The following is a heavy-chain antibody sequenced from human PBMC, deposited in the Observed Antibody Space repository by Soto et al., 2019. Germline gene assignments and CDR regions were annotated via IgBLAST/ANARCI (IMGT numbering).Heavy chain of an antibody. J-gene: IGHJ6*02. D-gene: IGHD6-6*01. CDR3: ARDPKYSSSSSDDPYYYYGMDV. CDR1: GFTFSSYS. CDR2: ISSSSSTI. V-gene: IGHV3-48*02. Sequence: GSLRLSCAASGFTFSSYSMNWVRQAPVKGLEWVSYISSSSSTIYYADSVKGRFTISRDNAKNSLYLQMNSLRDEDTAVYYCARDPKYSSSSSDDPYYYYGMDVWGQGTTVTVSS.